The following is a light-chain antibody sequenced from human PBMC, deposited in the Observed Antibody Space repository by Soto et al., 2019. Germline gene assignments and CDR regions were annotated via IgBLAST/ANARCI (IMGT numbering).Light chain of an antibody. V-gene: IGKV2-28*01. J-gene: IGKJ5*01. CDR2: LGS. CDR3: MQALQSPIT. Sequence: DIVMTQSPLSLPVTPGEPASISCRSSQSLLHNNGYNYLDWYLQKPGQSPQLLIYLGSNRASGGXDXXSDSGSGTDFILKISRVEAEDGGIYYFMQALQSPITFGQGTRLEIK. CDR1: QSLLHNNGYNY.